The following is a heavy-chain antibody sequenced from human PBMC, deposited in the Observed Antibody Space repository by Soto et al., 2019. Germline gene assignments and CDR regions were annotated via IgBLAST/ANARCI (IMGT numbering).Heavy chain of an antibody. D-gene: IGHD3-10*01. J-gene: IGHJ4*02. CDR3: ARGRGNYYGSGSYYATDRGRLVPHYYFDY. Sequence: SETLSLTCAVYGGSFSGYYWSWIRQPPGKGLEWIGEINHSGSTNYNPSLKSRVTISVDTSKNQFSLKLSSVTAADTAVYYCARGRGNYYGSGSYYATDRGRLVPHYYFDYWGQGTLVTVSS. V-gene: IGHV4-34*01. CDR1: GGSFSGYY. CDR2: INHSGST.